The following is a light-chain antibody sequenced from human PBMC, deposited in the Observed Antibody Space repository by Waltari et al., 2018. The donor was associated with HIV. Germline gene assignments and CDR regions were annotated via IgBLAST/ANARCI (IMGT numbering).Light chain of an antibody. CDR2: DIN. CDR1: SSDVGVYID. V-gene: IGLV2-23*02. J-gene: IGLJ2*01. Sequence: QSALTQPPSVSGSPRQSIPISCTGTSSDVGVYIDVSWYQQHHVQAPKLKIYDINKGPSGVSNRFSGSKSDNTASLTISGVQAEDEADYYCCSHAGTTTLVFGGVTKLTVL. CDR3: CSHAGTTTLV.